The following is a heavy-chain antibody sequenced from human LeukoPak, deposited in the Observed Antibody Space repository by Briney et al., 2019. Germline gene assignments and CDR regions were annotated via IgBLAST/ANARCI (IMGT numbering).Heavy chain of an antibody. J-gene: IGHJ3*02. D-gene: IGHD3-10*01. Sequence: GEALMISCQGPEDTFSSHWIGWVRQKPGEGVEWMGIIYPGDSDTRYNVSFEGRATISVDKPINTASLQWSSLKASDTAMYYCARYGRSGTYSHGFGIWGQGTMVTVS. V-gene: IGHV5-51*01. CDR1: EDTFSSHW. CDR2: IYPGDSDT. CDR3: ARYGRSGTYSHGFGI.